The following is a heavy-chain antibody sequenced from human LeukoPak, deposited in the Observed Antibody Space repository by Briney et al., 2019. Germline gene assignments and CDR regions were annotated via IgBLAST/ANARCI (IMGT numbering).Heavy chain of an antibody. CDR3: AGARDIWVISYFDY. Sequence: GGSLRLSCAASGFTFSSYGMSWVRQAPGKGLEWVAIIKQDGTEKYYVDSVKGRFTISRDNAKNPLYLQMNSLRAEDTAVYYCAGARDIWVISYFDYWGQGTLVTVSS. CDR1: GFTFSSYG. J-gene: IGHJ4*02. CDR2: IKQDGTEK. V-gene: IGHV3-7*01. D-gene: IGHD3-22*01.